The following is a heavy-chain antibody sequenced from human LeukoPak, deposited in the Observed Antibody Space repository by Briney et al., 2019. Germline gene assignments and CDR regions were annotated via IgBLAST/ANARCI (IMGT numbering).Heavy chain of an antibody. CDR1: GLAVSDAW. J-gene: IGHJ5*02. V-gene: IGHV4-34*01. CDR3: ARGGGTYYDFWSGYYRGKNWFDP. D-gene: IGHD3-3*01. CDR2: INHSGST. Sequence: PWGSLRLSCAASGLAVSDAWMSWVRQPPGKGLEWIGEINHSGSTNYNPSLKSRVTISVDTSKNQFSLKLSSVTAADTAVYYCARGGGTYYDFWSGYYRGKNWFDPWGQGTLVTVSS.